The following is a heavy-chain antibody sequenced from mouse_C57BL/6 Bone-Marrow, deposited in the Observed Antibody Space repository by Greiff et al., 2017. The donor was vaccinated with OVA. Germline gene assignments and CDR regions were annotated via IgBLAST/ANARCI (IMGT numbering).Heavy chain of an antibody. Sequence: VQLQESGPGLVQPSQSLSITCTVFGFSLTSYGVHWVRQSPGKGLEWLGVIWSGGSTDYNAAFISRLSISKDNSKSQVFFKMNSLQADDTAIYYCASNWGFAYWGQGTLVTVSA. J-gene: IGHJ3*01. CDR1: GFSLTSYG. D-gene: IGHD4-1*01. CDR3: ASNWGFAY. CDR2: IWSGGST. V-gene: IGHV2-2*01.